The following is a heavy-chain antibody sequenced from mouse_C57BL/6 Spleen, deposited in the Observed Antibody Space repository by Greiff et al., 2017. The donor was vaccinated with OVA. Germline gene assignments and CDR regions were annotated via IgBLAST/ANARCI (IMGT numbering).Heavy chain of an antibody. CDR3: ARSYYGSRFAY. D-gene: IGHD1-1*01. CDR2: INPNNGGT. Sequence: EVQLQQSGPELVKPGASVKISCKASGYTFTDYYMNWVKQSHGKSLEWIGEINPNNGGTSYNQKFKGKATMTVDKSSSTAYMELRSLTSEDSAVYYCARSYYGSRFAYWGQGTLVTVSA. CDR1: GYTFTDYY. J-gene: IGHJ3*01. V-gene: IGHV1-26*01.